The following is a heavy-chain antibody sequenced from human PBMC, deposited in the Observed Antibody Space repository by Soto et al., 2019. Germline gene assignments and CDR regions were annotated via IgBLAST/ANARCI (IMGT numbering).Heavy chain of an antibody. CDR2: INHSGST. J-gene: IGHJ4*02. D-gene: IGHD4-17*01. V-gene: IGHV4-34*01. CDR3: ATSCTVTTYYFDY. CDR1: GGSFSGYY. Sequence: SDTLSLTCAVYGGSFSGYYWSWIRQPPGKGLEWIGDINHSGSTNYNPSLKSRVTISVDTSKNQFSLKLSSVTAADTAVYYCATSCTVTTYYFDYWGQGTLVTVSS.